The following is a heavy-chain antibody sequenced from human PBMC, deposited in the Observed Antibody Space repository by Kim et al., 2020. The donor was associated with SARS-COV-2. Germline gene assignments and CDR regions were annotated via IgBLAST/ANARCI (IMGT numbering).Heavy chain of an antibody. CDR3: ARVRTAMVHSYGMDV. CDR2: IWYDGSNK. D-gene: IGHD5-18*01. J-gene: IGHJ6*02. CDR1: GFTFSSYG. Sequence: GGSLRLSCAASGFTFSSYGMHWVRQAPGKGLEWVSVIWYDGSNKYYADSVKGRFTISRDNSKNTLYLQMNSLRAEDTAVYYCARVRTAMVHSYGMDVWGQGTTVTVSS. V-gene: IGHV3-33*01.